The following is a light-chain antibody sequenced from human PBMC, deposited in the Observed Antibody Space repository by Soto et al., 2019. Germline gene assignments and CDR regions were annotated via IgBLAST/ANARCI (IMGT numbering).Light chain of an antibody. CDR3: SSYTRSTTLV. CDR2: DVS. V-gene: IGLV2-14*03. CDR1: SSDVGGYDY. Sequence: QSALTQPASVSGSPGQSITISCTGTSSDVGGYDYVSWYQQHPGKAPKLMIFDVSNRPSGVSNRFSGSKSGSTAILTISGLQAEDEADYYCSSYTRSTTLVFGGGTQLTVL. J-gene: IGLJ2*01.